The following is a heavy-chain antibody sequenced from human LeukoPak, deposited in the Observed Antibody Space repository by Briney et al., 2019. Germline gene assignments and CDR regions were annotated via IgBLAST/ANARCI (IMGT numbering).Heavy chain of an antibody. V-gene: IGHV3-30*03. CDR1: GFPFNTYG. J-gene: IGHJ4*02. CDR2: ISYDGTNK. CDR3: ARTEYISSPPTYYFDY. D-gene: IGHD6-13*01. Sequence: PGRSLRLSCAASGFPFNTYGMHWVRQAPGKGLEWVAVISYDGTNKFYADSVKGRFTISSDNAKNSLYLQMNSLRAEDTAVYYCARTEYISSPPTYYFDYWGQGTLVTVSS.